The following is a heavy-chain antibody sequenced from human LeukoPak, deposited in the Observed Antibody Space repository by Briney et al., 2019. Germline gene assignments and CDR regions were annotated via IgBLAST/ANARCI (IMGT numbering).Heavy chain of an antibody. V-gene: IGHV4-34*01. CDR2: INHSGST. Sequence: SETLSLTCAVYGGSFSGYYWSWIRQPPGKGLEWIGEINHSGSTNYNPSLKSRVTISVDTSKNQLSLKLSSVTAADTAVYYCAKAGSHRHTAAGDYWGQGTLVTVSS. J-gene: IGHJ4*02. CDR1: GGSFSGYY. CDR3: AKAGSHRHTAAGDY. D-gene: IGHD6-13*01.